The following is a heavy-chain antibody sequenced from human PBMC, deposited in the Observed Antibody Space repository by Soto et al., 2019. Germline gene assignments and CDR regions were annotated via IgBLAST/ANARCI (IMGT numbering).Heavy chain of an antibody. V-gene: IGHV4-31*03. D-gene: IGHD3-10*01. CDR2: IYYSGST. CDR1: RGAISSGGCY. J-gene: IGHJ3*02. Sequence: TRSLACTLSRGAISSGGCYWSSIRHHPWNGLEWIGYIYYSGSTYYNPSLKSRVTISVDTSKNQFSLKLSSVTAVDTAVYYCASSHYSPYLLVAFDIWGQGTMVT. CDR3: ASSHYSPYLLVAFDI.